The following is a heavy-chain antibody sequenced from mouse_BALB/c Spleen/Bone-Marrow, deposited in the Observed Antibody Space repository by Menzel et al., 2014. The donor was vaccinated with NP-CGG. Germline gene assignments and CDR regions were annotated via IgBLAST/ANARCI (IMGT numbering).Heavy chain of an antibody. J-gene: IGHJ3*01. V-gene: IGHV1-18*01. Sequence: EVQVVESGPELVKPGASVKISCKTSGYTFTEYTIHWVKQSHGKSLEWTGNINPNIGGTTYNQKFKGKATLTVDMSSSTAYMDLRSLTSEDSAVYYCARGRFAYWGQGTLVTVSA. CDR2: INPNIGGT. CDR1: GYTFTEYT. CDR3: ARGRFAY.